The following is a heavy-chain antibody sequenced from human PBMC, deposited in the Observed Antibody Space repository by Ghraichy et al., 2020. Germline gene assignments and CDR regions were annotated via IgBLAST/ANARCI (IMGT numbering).Heavy chain of an antibody. CDR1: GFTFSSYT. CDR2: IIYDGSNK. J-gene: IGHJ6*02. V-gene: IGHV3-30*04. Sequence: GGSLRLSCAASGFTFSSYTMHWVRQAPGKGLEWVAVIIYDGSNKYYADSVKGRFTISRDNSKNTLYLQMNSLRAEDTAVYYCARGTEGSGLLSRALGVACRGYGMDVWGRGTTVTVSS. D-gene: IGHD3-10*01. CDR3: ARGTEGSGLLSRALGVACRGYGMDV.